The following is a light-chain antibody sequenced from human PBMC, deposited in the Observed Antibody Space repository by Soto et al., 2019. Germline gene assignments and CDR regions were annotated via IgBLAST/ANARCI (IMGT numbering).Light chain of an antibody. V-gene: IGLV1-47*01. CDR3: SSWADSLGGHVV. CDR1: SSNIGSNY. CDR2: RNN. J-gene: IGLJ2*01. Sequence: QSVLTQPPSVSGTPGQRVIISCSGSSSNIGSNYVYWYQQVPRTTPKLLIYRNNQLPSGVPDLFAISASGTSASLAISGLRCEEEAEDYCSSWADSLGGHVVFGGGTKLTVL.